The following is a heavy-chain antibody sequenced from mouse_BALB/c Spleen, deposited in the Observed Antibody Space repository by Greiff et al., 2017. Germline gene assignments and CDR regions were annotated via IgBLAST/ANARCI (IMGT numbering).Heavy chain of an antibody. CDR1: GYTFTDYN. CDR3: AREEDYYGSGGFAY. D-gene: IGHD1-1*01. Sequence: EVKLMESGPELVKPGASVKIPCKASGYTFTDYNMDWVKQSHGKSLEWIGDINPNNGGTIYNQKFKGKATLTVDKSSSTAYMELRSLTSEDTAVYYCAREEDYYGSGGFAYWGQGTLVTVSA. CDR2: INPNNGGT. J-gene: IGHJ3*01. V-gene: IGHV1-18*01.